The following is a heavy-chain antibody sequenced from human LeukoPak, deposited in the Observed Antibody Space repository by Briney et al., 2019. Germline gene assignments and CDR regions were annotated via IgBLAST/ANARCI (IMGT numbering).Heavy chain of an antibody. CDR3: VRSDWFHN. J-gene: IGHJ5*02. CDR1: GFFFSNYG. Sequence: GGSLRLSCAASGFFFSNYGMHWVRQAPGKGLVWVSRVNSDGRFTKYADSVKGRFTISRDNAKNTLYLQMNSLRAEDTAMYYCVRSDWFHNWGQGTLVTVSS. V-gene: IGHV3-74*03. CDR2: VNSDGRFT.